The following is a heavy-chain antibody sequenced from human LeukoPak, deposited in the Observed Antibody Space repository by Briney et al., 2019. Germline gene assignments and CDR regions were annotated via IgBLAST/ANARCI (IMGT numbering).Heavy chain of an antibody. D-gene: IGHD4-17*01. CDR1: GCTFSSYR. Sequence: GGSLRLSCAASGCTFSSYRMNWVRQTPGKGLEWVSSISSSTSYIYYADSVKGRFTISRDNAKNSLYLQMNSLRVEDTAVYYCARGADDYGDYENAFDIWGQGTMVTVSS. J-gene: IGHJ3*02. CDR2: ISSSTSYI. CDR3: ARGADDYGDYENAFDI. V-gene: IGHV3-21*01.